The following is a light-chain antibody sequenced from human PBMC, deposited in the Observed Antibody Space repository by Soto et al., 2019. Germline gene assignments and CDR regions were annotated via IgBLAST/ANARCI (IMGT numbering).Light chain of an antibody. CDR1: QGISSY. J-gene: IGKJ5*01. CDR3: QQANSFPHT. Sequence: DLQLTQSPSFLSASVGDRVTISCRASQGISSYLAWYQHKPGKAPNLLISAASTLQSGVPSRFSGSGSGTEFTLTISSLQPEDFATYYCQQANSFPHTFGQGTRLEIK. CDR2: AAS. V-gene: IGKV1-9*01.